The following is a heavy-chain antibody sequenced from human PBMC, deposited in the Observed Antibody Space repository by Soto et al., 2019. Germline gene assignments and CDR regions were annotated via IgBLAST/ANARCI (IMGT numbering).Heavy chain of an antibody. Sequence: QLQLQESGPGLVKPSETLSLTCTVSGGSISSSSYYWGWIRQPPGKGLEWIGCIYYSGSTYYNPSLTSRVTITVDTSNNQFSLKLNAVTAAATAVYYCARSCMMITFGGVIAQYYFDYWGQGTLVTVSS. CDR3: ARSCMMITFGGVIAQYYFDY. V-gene: IGHV4-39*01. CDR2: IYYSGST. J-gene: IGHJ4*02. CDR1: GGSISSSSYY. D-gene: IGHD3-16*02.